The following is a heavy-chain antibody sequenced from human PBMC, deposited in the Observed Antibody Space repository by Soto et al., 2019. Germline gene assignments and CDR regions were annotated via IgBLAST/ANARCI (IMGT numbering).Heavy chain of an antibody. CDR1: GFPVSSNY. V-gene: IGHV3-66*04. Sequence: EVQLVESGGGLVQPGGSLRPSLPAPGFPVSSNYMSWVGQVPGKGLEGVSVIYSGGSTYYADSVKGRFTISRDNSKNTLYLQMNSLRAEDTAVYYCARLDRTTVTRNDAFDIWGQGTMVTVSS. D-gene: IGHD4-17*01. CDR3: ARLDRTTVTRNDAFDI. J-gene: IGHJ3*02. CDR2: IYSGGST.